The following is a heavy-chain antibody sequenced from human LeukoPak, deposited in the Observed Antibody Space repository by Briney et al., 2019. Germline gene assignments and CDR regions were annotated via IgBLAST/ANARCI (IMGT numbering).Heavy chain of an antibody. CDR2: INHSGST. Sequence: ASETLSLTCAVYGGSFSGYYWSWVRQPPGKGLEWIGDINHSGSTNYNPSLKSRVTISVDTSKNQFSLKLSSVTAADTAVYYCARSARFGELFTDYWGQGTLVTVSS. CDR1: GGSFSGYY. J-gene: IGHJ4*02. V-gene: IGHV4-34*01. D-gene: IGHD3-10*01. CDR3: ARSARFGELFTDY.